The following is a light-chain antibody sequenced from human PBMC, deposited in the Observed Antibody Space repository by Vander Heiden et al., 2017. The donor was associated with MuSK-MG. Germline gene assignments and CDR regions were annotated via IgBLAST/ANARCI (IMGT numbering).Light chain of an antibody. J-gene: IGKJ4*01. CDR1: RSVDSSY. Sequence: EIVLTQSPGTLSLPPGERATLSCRASRSVDSSYLAWYQQRPGQAPRLLIHGASTRATGIPDRFSGSGSGTDFTLTISRLEPEDFAVYYCQQYGTSSLTFGGGTKVEIK. CDR3: QQYGTSSLT. CDR2: GAS. V-gene: IGKV3-20*01.